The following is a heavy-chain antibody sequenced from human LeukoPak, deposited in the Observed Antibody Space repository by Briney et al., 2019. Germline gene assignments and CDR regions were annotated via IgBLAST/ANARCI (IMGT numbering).Heavy chain of an antibody. J-gene: IGHJ4*02. CDR1: GSSISSYY. V-gene: IGHV4-59*08. D-gene: IGHD3-22*01. CDR2: IYYSGST. Sequence: SETLSLTCTVSGSSISSYYWSWIRQPPGKGLEWIGYIYYSGSTNYNPSLKSRVTISVDTSKNQFSLKLSSVTAADTAVYYCARHAQGFRYYDSSGYYDYWGQGTLVTVSS. CDR3: ARHAQGFRYYDSSGYYDY.